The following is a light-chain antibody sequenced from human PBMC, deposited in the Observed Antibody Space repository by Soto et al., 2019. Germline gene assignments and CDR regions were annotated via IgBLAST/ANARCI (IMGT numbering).Light chain of an antibody. CDR1: STDVGSYNL. J-gene: IGLJ1*01. Sequence: QSALTQPASVSGSPGQSITISCTGSSTDVGSYNLVSWYQQYPGKVPKLMIYEATKRPSGISDRFSGSKSGNTASLTISRLQAEDEADYYCCSYAGTTTYVFGTRTKVTVL. V-gene: IGLV2-23*01. CDR2: EAT. CDR3: CSYAGTTTYV.